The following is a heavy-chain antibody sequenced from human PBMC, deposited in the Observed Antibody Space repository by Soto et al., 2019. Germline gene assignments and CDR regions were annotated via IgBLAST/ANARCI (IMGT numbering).Heavy chain of an antibody. CDR3: AKNYFFDS. J-gene: IGHJ4*02. CDR2: IGVTGGT. CDR1: GFTFSSYA. Sequence: GGSLRLSCAASGFTFSSYAMSWARQAPGKGLEWVSSIGVTGGTYYADSVKVRFAISRDNSRNTLDLQMNSLRADDTAVYYCAKNYFFDSWGQGTPVTVSS. V-gene: IGHV3-23*01.